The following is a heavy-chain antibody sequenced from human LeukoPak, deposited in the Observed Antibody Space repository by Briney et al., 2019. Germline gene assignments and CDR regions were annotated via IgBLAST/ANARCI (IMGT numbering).Heavy chain of an antibody. Sequence: SETLSLTCTVSGGSISSGGYYWSWIRQHPGTGLEWIGYIYYSGSTYYNPSLKSRVTISVDTSKNQFSLKLSSVTAADTAVYYCASSRGYSYGNRRDDYWGQGTLVTVSS. CDR1: GGSISSGGYY. CDR3: ASSRGYSYGNRRDDY. J-gene: IGHJ4*02. V-gene: IGHV4-31*03. CDR2: IYYSGST. D-gene: IGHD5-18*01.